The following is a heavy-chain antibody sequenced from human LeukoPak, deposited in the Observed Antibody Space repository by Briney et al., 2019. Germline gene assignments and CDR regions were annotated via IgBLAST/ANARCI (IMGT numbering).Heavy chain of an antibody. V-gene: IGHV3-23*01. CDR2: FSGAGSST. CDR3: ASHHEYSNSNYFDF. CDR1: GFTFSSYA. D-gene: IGHD4-11*01. Sequence: PGGSLRLSCAASGFTFSSYAMSWVRQAPGKGLEWVSAFSGAGSSTNYADSVKGRFTISRDNSKNTLHLQMNSLRVEDTAVYYCASHHEYSNSNYFDFWGPGTLVTVSS. J-gene: IGHJ4*02.